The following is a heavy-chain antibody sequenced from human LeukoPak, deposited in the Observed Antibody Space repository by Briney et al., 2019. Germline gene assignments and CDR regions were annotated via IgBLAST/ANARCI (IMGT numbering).Heavy chain of an antibody. D-gene: IGHD5-12*01. CDR1: GGSISSGGYS. CDR2: IYYSGST. CDR3: ARVPDSGYDLPYYYYYYMDV. J-gene: IGHJ6*03. Sequence: SETLSLTCAVSGGSISSGGYSWSWIRQPPGKGLEWIGYIYYSGSTYYNPSLKSRVTISVDTSKNQFSLKLSSVTAADTAVYYCARVPDSGYDLPYYYYYYMDVWGKGTTVTVSS. V-gene: IGHV4-30-4*07.